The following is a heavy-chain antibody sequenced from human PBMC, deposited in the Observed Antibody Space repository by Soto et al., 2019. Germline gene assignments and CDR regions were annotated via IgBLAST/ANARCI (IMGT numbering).Heavy chain of an antibody. D-gene: IGHD3-3*01. CDR1: GLTFSTYG. Sequence: QVQLVESGGGVVQPGRSLRLSCTASGLTFSTYGMHWVRQAPGKGLEWVALIWSDGSKKYYADSVKGRFTISRDNSKDTLYLDMNSLRAEDTAVYYCARRSEPRGFWSDSSLDYGLDVWGRGTTVTVSS. CDR3: ARRSEPRGFWSDSSLDYGLDV. V-gene: IGHV3-33*01. J-gene: IGHJ6*02. CDR2: IWSDGSKK.